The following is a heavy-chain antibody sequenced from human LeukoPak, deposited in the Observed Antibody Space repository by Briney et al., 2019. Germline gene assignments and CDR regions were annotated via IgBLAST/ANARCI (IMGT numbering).Heavy chain of an antibody. CDR1: GFTFSGYS. Sequence: PGGSLRHSCAASGFTFSGYSMKGVCEALGKGVESGSYISSMSSTIHYADSVRGGFTISRENAKNSLYLQINTLRAEKTPLYNCATPALHCGGDCFASWGQGTLVTVSS. J-gene: IGHJ4*02. D-gene: IGHD2-21*02. CDR2: ISSMSSTI. V-gene: IGHV3-48*04. CDR3: ATPALHCGGDCFAS.